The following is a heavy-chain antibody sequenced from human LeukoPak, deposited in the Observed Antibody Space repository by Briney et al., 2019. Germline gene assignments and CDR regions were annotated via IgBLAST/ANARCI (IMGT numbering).Heavy chain of an antibody. CDR3: ARYYGDYPWYYYYYGMDV. D-gene: IGHD4-17*01. CDR2: ISYDGSNK. V-gene: IGHV3-30*03. Sequence: GGSLRLSCAASGFTFSSYGMHWVRQAPGKGVEGVAIISYDGSNKYYADSVKGRFTISRDNSKNTLYLQMNSLRAEDTAVYYCARYYGDYPWYYYYYGMDVWGQGTTVTVSS. J-gene: IGHJ6*02. CDR1: GFTFSSYG.